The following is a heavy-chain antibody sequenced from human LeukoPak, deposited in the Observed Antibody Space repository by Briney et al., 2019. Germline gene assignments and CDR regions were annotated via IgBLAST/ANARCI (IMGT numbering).Heavy chain of an antibody. J-gene: IGHJ6*02. CDR3: ARVRSSSWYRRDYYYGMDV. CDR2: IIPIFGTA. D-gene: IGHD6-13*01. CDR1: GGTFSSYA. Sequence: GASVKVSCKASGGTFSSYAISWVRQAPGQGLEWMGGIIPIFGTANYAQKFQGRVTITADESTSTAYMELSSLRSEDTAVYYCARVRSSSWYRRDYYYGMDVWGQGTTVTVSS. V-gene: IGHV1-69*13.